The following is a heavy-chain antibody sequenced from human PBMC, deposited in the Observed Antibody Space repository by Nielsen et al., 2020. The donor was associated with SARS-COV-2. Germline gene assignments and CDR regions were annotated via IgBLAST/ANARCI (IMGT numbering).Heavy chain of an antibody. V-gene: IGHV3-74*01. CDR2: INPDSIST. D-gene: IGHD2-8*01. J-gene: IGHJ6*03. CDR3: AGQNGKDYYFFYMDV. CDR1: GFSFSTYW. Sequence: GGSLRLSCAASGFSFSTYWMHWVRQSPGKGLVWLARINPDSISTTYAHSVEGRFTISRDNTKNTLYLQMNSLSVEDSAMYYCAGQNGKDYYFFYMDVWGKGTTVSVSS.